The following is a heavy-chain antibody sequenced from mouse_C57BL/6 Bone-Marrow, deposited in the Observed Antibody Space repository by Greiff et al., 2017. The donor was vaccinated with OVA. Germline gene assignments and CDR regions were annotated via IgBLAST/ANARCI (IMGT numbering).Heavy chain of an antibody. CDR3: ARYTEGFAY. J-gene: IGHJ3*01. V-gene: IGHV5-4*03. CDR1: GFTFSSYA. Sequence: EVKLVESGGGLVKPGGSLKLSCAASGFTFSSYAMSWVRQTPEKRLAWVATISDGGSYTYYPDNVKGRFTISRANAKNNLYLQMSHLKSEDTAMYYCARYTEGFAYWGQGTLVTVSA. CDR2: ISDGGSYT. D-gene: IGHD1-1*01.